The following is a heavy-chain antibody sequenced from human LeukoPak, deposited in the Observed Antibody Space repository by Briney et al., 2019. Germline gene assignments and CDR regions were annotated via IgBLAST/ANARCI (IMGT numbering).Heavy chain of an antibody. CDR3: AKMSTAEVCFDY. CDR1: GFTLSNHW. V-gene: IGHV3-23*01. CDR2: ISGSDGST. D-gene: IGHD5-24*01. J-gene: IGHJ4*02. Sequence: GGSLRLSCAASGFTLSNHWMSWVRQAPGKGLEWVSGISGSDGSTNYADSVKGRFTISRENSKNTLYLQMNSLRAEDTAVYYCAKMSTAEVCFDYWGQGTLVTVSS.